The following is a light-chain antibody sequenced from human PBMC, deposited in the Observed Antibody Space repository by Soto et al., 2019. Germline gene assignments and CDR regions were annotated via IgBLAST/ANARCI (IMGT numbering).Light chain of an antibody. CDR3: YSYTTSGTYV. J-gene: IGLJ1*01. CDR1: SSDVGTYNY. V-gene: IGLV2-14*01. Sequence: QSALTQPASVSGSPGQSITISCTGTSSDVGTYNYVSWYQQYPAKAPKLMIYDVSNRPSGVSNRFSGSKSGNTASLTISGLQAADEADYYCYSYTTSGTYVFGTGTKLTLL. CDR2: DVS.